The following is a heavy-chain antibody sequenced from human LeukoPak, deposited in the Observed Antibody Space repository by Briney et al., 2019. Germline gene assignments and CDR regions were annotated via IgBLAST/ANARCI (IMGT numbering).Heavy chain of an antibody. CDR1: GYTFTSYA. J-gene: IGHJ6*04. V-gene: IGHV1-3*01. CDR3: ARDLRYYYGSAYYGMDV. CDR2: INAGNGNT. D-gene: IGHD3-10*01. Sequence: PGASVKVSCKASGYTFTSYAMHWVRQAPGQRLEWMGWINAGNGNTKYSQKFQGRATITRDTSASTAYMELSSLRSEDTAVYYCARDLRYYYGSAYYGMDVWGKGTTVTVSS.